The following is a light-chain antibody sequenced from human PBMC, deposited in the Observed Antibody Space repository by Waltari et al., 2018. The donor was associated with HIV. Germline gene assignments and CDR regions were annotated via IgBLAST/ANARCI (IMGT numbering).Light chain of an antibody. CDR2: GAS. CDR1: QNVTSN. Sequence: ELMMTQSPATLSVSPGERATLSCRASQNVTSNLAWYQHKPGQPPRLLIYGASTRAPGIPARFSGSGSATEFTLTITSLQSEDFAVYYCQQYNNWRGTFGPGTKVDFK. J-gene: IGKJ3*01. V-gene: IGKV3-15*01. CDR3: QQYNNWRGT.